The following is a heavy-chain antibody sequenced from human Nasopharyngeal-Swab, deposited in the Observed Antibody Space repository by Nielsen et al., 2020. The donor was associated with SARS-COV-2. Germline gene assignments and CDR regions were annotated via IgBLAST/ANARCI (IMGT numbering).Heavy chain of an antibody. V-gene: IGHV3-48*04. J-gene: IGHJ4*02. CDR3: ARERGGGYGDY. CDR1: GFTFSPYT. Sequence: GESLKISCATSGFTFSPYTMTWVRQAPGKGLQWISYITSGNSVQYADSVRGRFTISRDNAKNSLYLQMNSLTAEDTAVYYCARERGGGYGDYWGQGTLVTV. D-gene: IGHD5-12*01. CDR2: ITSGNSV.